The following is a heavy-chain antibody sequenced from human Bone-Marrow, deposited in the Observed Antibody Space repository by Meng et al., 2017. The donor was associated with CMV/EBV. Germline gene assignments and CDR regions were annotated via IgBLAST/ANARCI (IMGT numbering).Heavy chain of an antibody. D-gene: IGHD2/OR15-2a*01. CDR3: ARETSMPRGLFDY. V-gene: IGHV4-61*01. CDR2: ISYSGIT. J-gene: IGHJ4*02. Sequence: SETLSLTCNVSGGSVSSPSYYWTWIRQPPGKGLEWIGYISYSGITNYSPSLKSRVTISVDTSKNQFSLKLSSVTAADTAVYYCARETSMPRGLFDYWGQGTLVTGSS. CDR1: GGSVSSPSYY.